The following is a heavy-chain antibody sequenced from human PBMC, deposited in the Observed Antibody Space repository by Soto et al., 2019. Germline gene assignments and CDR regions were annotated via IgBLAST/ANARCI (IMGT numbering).Heavy chain of an antibody. CDR1: GYTFTNFW. CDR3: ARPRSNYDAFNA. Sequence: GESLKISCKGSGYTFTNFWIGWVRQMPGKGLEWMGIIYPGDSDTRYSPSFQGQVTISADKSISTAYLQWSSLKASDTAIYFCARPRSNYDAFNAWGQGTMVTVSS. CDR2: IYPGDSDT. J-gene: IGHJ3*01. V-gene: IGHV5-51*01. D-gene: IGHD1-7*01.